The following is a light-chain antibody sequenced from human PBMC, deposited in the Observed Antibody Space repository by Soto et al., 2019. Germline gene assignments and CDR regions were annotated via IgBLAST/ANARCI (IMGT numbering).Light chain of an antibody. J-gene: IGLJ1*01. CDR2: EGF. V-gene: IGLV2-23*01. Sequence: QSALTQPASVSGSPGQSITISCTGTSSDVGSGNVVSWYQHYPGKAPQLMIYEGFKRPSGVSGRFSGSKSGNTASLTISGLQAEDEAEYYCCSHAGRNTYVFGTGTKLTVL. CDR1: SSDVGSGNV. CDR3: CSHAGRNTYV.